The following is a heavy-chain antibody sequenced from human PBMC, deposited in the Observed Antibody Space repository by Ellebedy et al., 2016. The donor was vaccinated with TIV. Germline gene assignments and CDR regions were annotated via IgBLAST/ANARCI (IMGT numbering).Heavy chain of an antibody. D-gene: IGHD3-22*01. Sequence: MPSETLSLTCTVSGGSVNSGIYYWTWIRQRPGKGLEWIGYIFYSGSTNYNPSLKSLVTMSVDTSKNQFSLNLRSVTAADTAVYYCAREASYHESSGYRTRAFDIWGQGTMVTVSS. CDR3: AREASYHESSGYRTRAFDI. CDR2: IFYSGST. J-gene: IGHJ3*02. CDR1: GGSVNSGIYY. V-gene: IGHV4-61*01.